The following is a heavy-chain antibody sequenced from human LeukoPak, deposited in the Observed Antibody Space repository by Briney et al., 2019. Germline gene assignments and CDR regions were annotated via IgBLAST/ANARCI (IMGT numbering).Heavy chain of an antibody. CDR3: AKGYGENYYLFFDY. CDR2: ISGSGDST. D-gene: IGHD4/OR15-4a*01. V-gene: IGHV3-23*01. CDR1: GFTFTSYA. Sequence: PGGSLRLSCAASGFTFTSYATSWVRQAPGKGLEWVAAISGSGDSTSYANSVKGRFTISRDNSKSTLFLQMNSLSAEDTAVYYCAKGYGENYYLFFDYWGQGTLVTVSS. J-gene: IGHJ4*02.